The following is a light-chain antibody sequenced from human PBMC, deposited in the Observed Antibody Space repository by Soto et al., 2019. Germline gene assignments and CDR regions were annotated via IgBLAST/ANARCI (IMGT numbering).Light chain of an antibody. CDR2: GAP. CDR3: QQYGSSPPCT. V-gene: IGKV3-20*01. Sequence: IGLTQSPAILSLSPGERATLSSRASQSFSSSDLAWYQQKPGQAPRLLIYGAPNRATGIPARFSSSGSKTDFTLTISRLEAEDFAVYYCQQYGSSPPCTFSQGTKLEMK. J-gene: IGKJ2*02. CDR1: QSFSSSD.